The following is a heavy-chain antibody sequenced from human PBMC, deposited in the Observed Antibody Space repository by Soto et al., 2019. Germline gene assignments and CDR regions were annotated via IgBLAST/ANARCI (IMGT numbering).Heavy chain of an antibody. CDR1: GFTFSSYS. J-gene: IGHJ6*02. CDR2: ISSSSSCI. Sequence: PGGSLRLSCAASGFTFSSYSMNWVRQAPGKGLEWVSSISSSSSCIYYADSVKGRFTISRDHAKNSLYLQMNSLRAEDTAVYYCARDLGCSTTGCYLGGWMGYYYGMDVWGQGTTVTVSS. V-gene: IGHV3-21*01. D-gene: IGHD2-2*01. CDR3: ARDLGCSTTGCYLGGWMGYYYGMDV.